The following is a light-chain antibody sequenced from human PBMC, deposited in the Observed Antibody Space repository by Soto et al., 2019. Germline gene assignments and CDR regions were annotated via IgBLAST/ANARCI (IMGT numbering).Light chain of an antibody. CDR1: SSDVGAYNS. CDR2: DVT. V-gene: IGLV2-14*01. J-gene: IGLJ1*01. Sequence: QSALTQPASVSGSPGQSITISCTGTSSDVGAYNSVSWYQQHPGKAPKLMIYDVTDRPSGVSNRFSGSMSGNTASLTISGLQAEDEADYYCSSYTSSSTDVFGTGTKLTVL. CDR3: SSYTSSSTDV.